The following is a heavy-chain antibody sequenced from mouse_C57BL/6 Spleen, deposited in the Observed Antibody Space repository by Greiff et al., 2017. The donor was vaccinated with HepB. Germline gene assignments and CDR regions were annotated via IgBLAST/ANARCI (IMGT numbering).Heavy chain of an antibody. CDR2: IYPGDGDT. D-gene: IGHD2-2*01. V-gene: IGHV1-82*01. CDR1: GYAFSSSW. Sequence: QVQLKQSGPELVKPGASVKISCKASGYAFSSSWMNWVKQRPGKGLEWIGRIYPGDGDTNYNGKFKGKATLTADKSSSTAYMQLSSLTSEDSAVYFCARCIYYGSYYYAMDDWGQGTSVTVSS. CDR3: ARCIYYGSYYYAMDD. J-gene: IGHJ4*01.